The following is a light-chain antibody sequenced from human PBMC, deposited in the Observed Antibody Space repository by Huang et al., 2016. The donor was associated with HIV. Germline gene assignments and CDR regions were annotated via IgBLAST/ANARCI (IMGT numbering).Light chain of an antibody. CDR3: QQSYGAWSS. CDR1: QSVGTY. J-gene: IGKJ5*01. V-gene: IGKV1-39*01. CDR2: SAS. Sequence: IQMTQSPTSLSASVGDRVFISCRTRQSVGTYLNWYQQTPGKAPKLLISSASTLHSGVPSRCSGGGSGTVFTLTIRGLQFDDFATYLCQQSYGAWSSFGPGTRL.